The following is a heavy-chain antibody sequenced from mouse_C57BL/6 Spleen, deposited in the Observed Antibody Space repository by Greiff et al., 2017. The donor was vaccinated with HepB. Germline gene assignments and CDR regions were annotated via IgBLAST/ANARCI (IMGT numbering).Heavy chain of an antibody. Sequence: EVQLQQSGPELVKPGASVKISCKASGYTFTDYYMNWVKQSHGKSLEWIGDINPNNGGTSYNQKFKGKATLTVDKSSSTAYMELRSLTSEDSAVYYCARMGLYSKVAYWGQGTTLTVSS. J-gene: IGHJ2*01. V-gene: IGHV1-26*01. CDR3: ARMGLYSKVAY. D-gene: IGHD2-5*01. CDR1: GYTFTDYY. CDR2: INPNNGGT.